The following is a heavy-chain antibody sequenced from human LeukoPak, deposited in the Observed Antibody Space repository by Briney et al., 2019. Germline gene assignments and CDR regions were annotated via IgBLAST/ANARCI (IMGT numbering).Heavy chain of an antibody. CDR3: ARVFHLIDH. V-gene: IGHV3-74*01. CDR2: INNDGRDV. Sequence: GGSLRLSCAASGFTFNTYWMHWVRQAPGKGLVWVSRINNDGRDVSYADSVKGRFTISRDNAKNTLYLQMNSLRAEDTAVYYCARVFHLIDHWGQGTLVTVTS. J-gene: IGHJ4*02. CDR1: GFTFNTYW.